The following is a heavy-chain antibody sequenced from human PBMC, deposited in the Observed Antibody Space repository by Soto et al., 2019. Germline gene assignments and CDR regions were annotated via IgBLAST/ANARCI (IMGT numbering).Heavy chain of an antibody. J-gene: IGHJ4*02. D-gene: IGHD3-3*01. Sequence: VQLVESGGGLVQPGRSLRLSCAASGFTFDDYAMHWVRQAPGKGLEWVSGISWNSGSIGYADSVKGRFTISRDNAKNSLYLQMNSLRAEDTALYYCASALGAIFGVVTPLGYWGQGTLVTVSS. V-gene: IGHV3-9*01. CDR1: GFTFDDYA. CDR2: ISWNSGSI. CDR3: ASALGAIFGVVTPLGY.